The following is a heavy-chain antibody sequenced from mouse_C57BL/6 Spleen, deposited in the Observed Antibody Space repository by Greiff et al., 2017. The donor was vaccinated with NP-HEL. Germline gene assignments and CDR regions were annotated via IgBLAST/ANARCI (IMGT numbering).Heavy chain of an antibody. V-gene: IGHV2-2*01. Sequence: VQLKESGPGLVQPSQSLSITCTVSGFSFTSYGVHWVRQSPGKGLEWLGVIWSGGSTDYNAAFIYRLSISKDNSKSQVFLKMNSLQADDTAIYYCARNGGVYYGNSYAMDYWGQGTSVTVSS. J-gene: IGHJ4*01. CDR1: GFSFTSYG. CDR3: ARNGGVYYGNSYAMDY. CDR2: IWSGGST. D-gene: IGHD2-1*01.